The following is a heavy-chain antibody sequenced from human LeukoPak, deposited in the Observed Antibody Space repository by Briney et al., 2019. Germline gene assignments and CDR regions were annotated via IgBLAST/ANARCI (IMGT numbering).Heavy chain of an antibody. Sequence: ASVNVSCEASGYTFTIYYMHWVRQAPGQGLEWMGIINPSGGSTSYAQKFQGRVTMTRDTSTSTVYMELSSLRSEDTAVYYCARVRLQSWFDPWGQGTLVTVSS. V-gene: IGHV1-46*01. D-gene: IGHD5-24*01. J-gene: IGHJ5*02. CDR1: GYTFTIYY. CDR3: ARVRLQSWFDP. CDR2: INPSGGST.